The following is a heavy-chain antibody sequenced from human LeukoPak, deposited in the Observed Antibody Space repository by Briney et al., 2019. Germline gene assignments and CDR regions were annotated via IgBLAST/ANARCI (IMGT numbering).Heavy chain of an antibody. D-gene: IGHD5-18*01. V-gene: IGHV3-9*01. J-gene: IGHJ4*02. CDR3: VKVSGYSYGYFDF. Sequence: GGSLRLSCAASGFTFSSYAMHWVRQAPGKGLEWVSGISCSSGSIDYADSVKGRFTITRDNAKKSLNLQMNSLRPEDTALYYCVKVSGYSYGYFDFWGQGTLVTVSS. CDR2: ISCSSGSI. CDR1: GFTFSSYA.